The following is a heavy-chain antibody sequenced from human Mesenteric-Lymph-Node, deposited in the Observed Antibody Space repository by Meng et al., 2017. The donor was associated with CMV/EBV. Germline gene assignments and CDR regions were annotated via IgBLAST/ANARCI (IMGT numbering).Heavy chain of an antibody. V-gene: IGHV1-69*05. CDR2: IIPLFRTT. CDR3: ANSRTWGVGDY. CDR1: GGTFSSYS. J-gene: IGHJ4*02. D-gene: IGHD1-26*01. Sequence: SVKVSCKASGGTFSSYSITWVRQAPGQGPEWMGTIIPLFRTTNYAQKLQGRVTITTDESTGTSYMELSSLTSEDTAVYYCANSRTWGVGDYWGQGTLVTVSS.